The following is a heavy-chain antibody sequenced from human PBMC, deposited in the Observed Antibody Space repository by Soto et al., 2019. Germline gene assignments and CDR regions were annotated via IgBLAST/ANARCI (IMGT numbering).Heavy chain of an antibody. V-gene: IGHV1-69*01. D-gene: IGHD3-3*01. CDR3: ARGRTIFGVVNFDY. J-gene: IGHJ4*02. CDR1: GGTFSNSP. Sequence: QVQLVQSGAEVKRPGSSVKVSCKASGGTFSNSPIAWVRLAPGQGLEWMGGVIPIFSIVKYAQKFQGRVTFTADDSTSTDYMELSSLTSEDTAVYYCARGRTIFGVVNFDYWGQGTLVTVAS. CDR2: VIPIFSIV.